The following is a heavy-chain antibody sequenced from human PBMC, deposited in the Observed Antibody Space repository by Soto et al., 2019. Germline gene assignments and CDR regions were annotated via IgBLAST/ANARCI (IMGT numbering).Heavy chain of an antibody. Sequence: PGGSLRLSCAASGFTFSSYSMTWVRQAPGKGLEWVSVIYSGGSTYYADSVKGRFTISRDNSKNTLYLQMNSLGAEDTAAYYCARSSGSYEDYWGQGTLVTVS. CDR1: GFTFSSYS. V-gene: IGHV3-66*01. CDR3: ARSSGSYEDY. CDR2: IYSGGST. J-gene: IGHJ4*02. D-gene: IGHD1-26*01.